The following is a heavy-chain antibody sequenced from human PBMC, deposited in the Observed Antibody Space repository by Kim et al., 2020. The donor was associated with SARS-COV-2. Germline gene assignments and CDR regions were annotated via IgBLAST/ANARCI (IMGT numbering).Heavy chain of an antibody. Sequence: TISRDNSKNTLYLQMNSLRAEDTAVYYCAREISGAGWSNPNKLLYDNFDYWGQGTLVTVSS. J-gene: IGHJ4*02. D-gene: IGHD3-9*01. CDR3: AREISGAGWSNPNKLLYDNFDY. V-gene: IGHV3-30*01.